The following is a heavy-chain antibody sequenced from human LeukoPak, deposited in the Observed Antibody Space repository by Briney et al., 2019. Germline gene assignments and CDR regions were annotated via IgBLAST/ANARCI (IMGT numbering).Heavy chain of an antibody. CDR3: ARDSGSDSSNWYGKWLAP. CDR1: GYTFTSYY. V-gene: IGHV1-18*01. Sequence: GASVKVSCTASGYTFTSYYINWVRQAPGQGLEWMGWISAYNGITNYAQKLQDRVTMTTDTSTSTAYMELRSLTSDDTAVYYCARDSGSDSSNWYGKWLAPWGQGTLVTVPS. CDR2: ISAYNGIT. J-gene: IGHJ5*02. D-gene: IGHD6-13*01.